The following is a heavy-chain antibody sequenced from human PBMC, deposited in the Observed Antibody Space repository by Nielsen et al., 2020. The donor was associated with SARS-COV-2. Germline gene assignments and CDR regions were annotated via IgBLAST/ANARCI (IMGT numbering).Heavy chain of an antibody. V-gene: IGHV4-34*01. CDR3: AREHGSGSYYFDY. D-gene: IGHD3-10*01. Sequence: GSLRLSCAVYGGSFSGYYWGWIRQPPGKGLEWIGEINHSGSTNYNPSLKSRVTISVDTSKNQFSLKLSSVTAADTAVYYCAREHGSGSYYFDYWGQGTLVTVSS. J-gene: IGHJ4*02. CDR2: INHSGST. CDR1: GGSFSGYY.